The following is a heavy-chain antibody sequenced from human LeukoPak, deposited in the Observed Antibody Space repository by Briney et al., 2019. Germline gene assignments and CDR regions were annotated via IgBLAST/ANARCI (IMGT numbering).Heavy chain of an antibody. Sequence: PGGSLRLSCSASGFTFSSYAMHWVRQAPGKGLEYVSAISSNGGSTYYADSVKGRFTISRDNSKNTLYLQMSSLRAEDTAVYYRVKDLHLGVATIEDDYWGQGTLVTVSS. V-gene: IGHV3-64D*06. CDR2: ISSNGGST. CDR3: VKDLHLGVATIEDDY. CDR1: GFTFSSYA. D-gene: IGHD5-12*01. J-gene: IGHJ4*02.